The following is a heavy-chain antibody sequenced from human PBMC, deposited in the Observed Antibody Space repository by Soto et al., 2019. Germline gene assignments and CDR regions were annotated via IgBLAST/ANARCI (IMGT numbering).Heavy chain of an antibody. CDR1: GYTFTNYG. V-gene: IGHV1-3*01. CDR3: ARSGYSSGWYHWYFDL. J-gene: IGHJ2*01. Sequence: ASVKVSCKASGYTFTNYGIHWVRQAPGQRLEWIGWINAGNGNTKYSQNFQGRVTITRDTSATTAYMELSSLRSEDTAVFYCARSGYSSGWYHWYFDLWGRGTLVTVSS. CDR2: INAGNGNT. D-gene: IGHD6-19*01.